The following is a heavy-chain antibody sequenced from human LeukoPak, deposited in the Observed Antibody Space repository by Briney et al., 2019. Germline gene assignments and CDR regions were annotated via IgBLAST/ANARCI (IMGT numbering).Heavy chain of an antibody. CDR1: GGSVSSGGYS. Sequence: SETLSLTCAVSGGSVSSGGYSWSWIRQPPGKGLEWIGYIYHSGSTYYNPSLKSRVTISVDRSKNQFSLKLSSVTAADTAVYYCAREGVGDAFDIWGQGTMVTVSS. J-gene: IGHJ3*02. CDR2: IYHSGST. CDR3: AREGVGDAFDI. V-gene: IGHV4-30-2*01.